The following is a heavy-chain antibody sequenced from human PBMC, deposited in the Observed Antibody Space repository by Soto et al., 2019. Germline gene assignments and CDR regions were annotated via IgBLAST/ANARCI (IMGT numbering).Heavy chain of an antibody. J-gene: IGHJ4*02. CDR3: ARIWDSDSSGNDF. D-gene: IGHD6-6*01. CDR1: GGSISSSSYY. CDR2: IYYSGST. Sequence: PSETLSLTCAVSGGSISSSSYYWGWIRQPPGKGLEWIGSIYYSGSTYYNPSLKSRATISVDTSKNQLSLKVSSVTAADTAVYYCARIWDSDSSGNDFWGQGTLVTVSS. V-gene: IGHV4-39*01.